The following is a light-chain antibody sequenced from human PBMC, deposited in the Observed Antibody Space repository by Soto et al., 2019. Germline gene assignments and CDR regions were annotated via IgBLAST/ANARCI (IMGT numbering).Light chain of an antibody. CDR1: QTISGNY. J-gene: IGKJ5*01. CDR2: GAS. CDR3: QQYVISVT. V-gene: IGKV3-20*01. Sequence: EILLTQFPGTLSLSPCEGATLSCSASQTISGNYLAWYQQKPGQAPRLLIYGASNRATGIPERFTGSGSGTDFTLTISRLETQDSAMYYCQQYVISVTFGQGTRLEIK.